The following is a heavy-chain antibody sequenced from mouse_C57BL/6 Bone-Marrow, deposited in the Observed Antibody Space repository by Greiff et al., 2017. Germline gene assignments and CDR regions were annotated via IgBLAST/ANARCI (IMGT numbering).Heavy chain of an antibody. D-gene: IGHD1-1*01. CDR3: AYYGSKGY. CDR2: INPSSGYT. V-gene: IGHV1-4*01. Sequence: QVQLKESGAELARPGASVKMSCKASGYTFTSYTMHWVKQRPGQGLEWIGYINPSSGYTKYNQKFKDKATLTADKSSSTAYMQLSSLTSEDTAVXYCAYYGSKGYWGQGTTLTVSS. J-gene: IGHJ2*01. CDR1: GYTFTSYT.